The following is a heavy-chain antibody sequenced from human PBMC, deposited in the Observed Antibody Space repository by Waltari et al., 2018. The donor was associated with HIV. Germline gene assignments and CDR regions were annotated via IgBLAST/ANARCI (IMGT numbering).Heavy chain of an antibody. CDR1: GGSISSGSYY. Sequence: QVQLQESGPGLVKPSQTLSLTCTVSGGSISSGSYYWTWIRQPAGKGLEWIGRIYTCESNNYNPSLKSRGTISVDTSKNQFSLKLSAVTAADTAVYYCARDRNYYYDSSGYFFNAFDIWGQGTMVTVSS. CDR2: IYTCESN. J-gene: IGHJ3*02. D-gene: IGHD3-22*01. CDR3: ARDRNYYYDSSGYFFNAFDI. V-gene: IGHV4-61*02.